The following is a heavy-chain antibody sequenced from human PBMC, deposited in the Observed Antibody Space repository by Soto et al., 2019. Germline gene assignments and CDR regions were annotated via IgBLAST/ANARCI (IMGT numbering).Heavy chain of an antibody. J-gene: IGHJ6*02. CDR2: IWYDGSNT. D-gene: IGHD3-10*01. Sequence: PGGSLRLSCPASGFTFSSYGMHWVRQAPGKGLEWVAVIWYDGSNTYYADSVKGRFTISRANSKNTLYLQMNSLSAEDTAVYYCARDRRVHYYYGSGPGDYYYYYGMDVWGQGTTVTVSS. CDR1: GFTFSSYG. V-gene: IGHV3-33*01. CDR3: ARDRRVHYYYGSGPGDYYYYYGMDV.